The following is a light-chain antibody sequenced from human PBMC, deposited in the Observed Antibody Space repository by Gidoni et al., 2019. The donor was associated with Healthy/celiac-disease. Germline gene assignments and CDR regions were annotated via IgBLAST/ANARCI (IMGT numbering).Light chain of an antibody. CDR3: QAWDSSTGV. CDR2: QDS. CDR1: KLGDKY. Sequence: SSELTQPPSVSVSPGQTASITCSGDKLGDKYACWYQQKPGQSPVLVIYQDSKRPSGIPERFSGSNSGNTATLTISGTQAMDEADYYGQAWDSSTGVFGTGTKGTVL. J-gene: IGLJ1*01. V-gene: IGLV3-1*01.